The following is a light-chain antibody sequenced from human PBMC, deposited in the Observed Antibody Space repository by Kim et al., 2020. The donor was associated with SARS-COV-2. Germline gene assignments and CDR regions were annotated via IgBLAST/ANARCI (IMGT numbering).Light chain of an antibody. V-gene: IGKV1-12*01. CDR2: SAS. Sequence: SASVGDRVTITCRASQSINSRLAWYQQKPGNAPKLLIYSASSLQTGVSSRFSASGSGTDFTLTISSLQPEDFATYYCQQANSFPLTFGGGTKV. CDR1: QSINSR. CDR3: QQANSFPLT. J-gene: IGKJ4*01.